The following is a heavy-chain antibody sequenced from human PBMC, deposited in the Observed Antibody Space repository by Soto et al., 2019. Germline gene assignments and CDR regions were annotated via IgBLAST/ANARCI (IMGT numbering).Heavy chain of an antibody. V-gene: IGHV4-59*08. Sequence: QVQLQESGPGLVKPSETLSLTCTVSGGSISSYYWSWIRQPPGKGLEWIGYIYYSGSTNYNPSLXSRFTISVDTXXIXFXXKLSSVTAADTAVYYCARRGYCSGGSCYHGGWFDPWGQGTLVTVSS. CDR3: ARRGYCSGGSCYHGGWFDP. CDR2: IYYSGST. J-gene: IGHJ5*02. D-gene: IGHD2-15*01. CDR1: GGSISSYY.